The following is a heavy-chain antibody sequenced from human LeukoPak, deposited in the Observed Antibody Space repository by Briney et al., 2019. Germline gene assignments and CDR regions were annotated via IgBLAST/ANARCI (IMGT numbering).Heavy chain of an antibody. J-gene: IGHJ5*02. Sequence: GGSLRLSCAASGFYLNTYEMNWVRQAPGKGLEWIADITISGHTKDYADSVKGRFTISRDNAGASLYLQMNSLRVEDTGVYYCARGDPHADLWGQGTLVTVSS. CDR3: ARGDPHADL. V-gene: IGHV3-48*03. CDR1: GFYLNTYE. CDR2: ITISGHTK.